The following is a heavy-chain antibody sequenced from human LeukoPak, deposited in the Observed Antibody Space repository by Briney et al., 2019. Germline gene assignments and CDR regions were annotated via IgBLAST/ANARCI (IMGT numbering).Heavy chain of an antibody. Sequence: GASVKVSCKASGYTFSTYGSSWVRQARGQGLEWMGWISGDNDNTNSAQNVEGRVTVTTDTARRTAYMERRSLRSDDTAVYYCARDGAAVAELLDYWGQGTLVTVSS. D-gene: IGHD6-19*01. CDR1: GYTFSTYG. CDR2: ISGDNDNT. J-gene: IGHJ4*02. V-gene: IGHV1-18*01. CDR3: ARDGAAVAELLDY.